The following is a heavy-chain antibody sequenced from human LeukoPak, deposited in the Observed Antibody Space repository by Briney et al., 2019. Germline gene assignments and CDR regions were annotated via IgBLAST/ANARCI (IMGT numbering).Heavy chain of an antibody. CDR2: IYYSGST. Sequence: SETLSLTCTVSGGSISSGDYYWSWIRQPPGKGLEWIGYIYYSGSTYYNPSLKSRVTISVDTSKNQFSLKLSSVTAADTAVYYCARGDGYNLGAFDIWGQGTMVTVSS. CDR1: GGSISSGDYY. D-gene: IGHD5-24*01. V-gene: IGHV4-30-4*01. CDR3: ARGDGYNLGAFDI. J-gene: IGHJ3*02.